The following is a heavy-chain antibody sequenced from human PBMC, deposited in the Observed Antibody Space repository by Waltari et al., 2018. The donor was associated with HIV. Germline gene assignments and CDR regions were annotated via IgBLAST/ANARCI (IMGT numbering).Heavy chain of an antibody. V-gene: IGHV4-59*11. CDR3: ARGPIMTPGNFYNGFDV. CDR2: IYYSANT. CDR1: GGSISNHY. D-gene: IGHD2-15*01. Sequence: QVQLLESGPGLVKPSETLSLTCSVSGGSISNHYLSWIRQPPGKGLEWIGYIYYSANTNYNSSLKSRVTLSVDTSKNQFSLKLSSVTAADTAIYYCARGPIMTPGNFYNGFDVWGRGTTVIVSS. J-gene: IGHJ6*02.